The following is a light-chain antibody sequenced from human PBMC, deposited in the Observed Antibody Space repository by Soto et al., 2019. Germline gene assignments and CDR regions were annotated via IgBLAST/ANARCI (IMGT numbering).Light chain of an antibody. CDR1: QSVARNY. V-gene: IGKV3-20*01. Sequence: EIVLTQSPGTLSLSPGERATLSCRASQSVARNYLAWFQQKPGQAPRLLIYGASSRATGIPDRVSGSGSGTDFCLALSRLEPEDFAVYYCQQYGNSPRTFGQGTKVDFK. CDR3: QQYGNSPRT. CDR2: GAS. J-gene: IGKJ1*01.